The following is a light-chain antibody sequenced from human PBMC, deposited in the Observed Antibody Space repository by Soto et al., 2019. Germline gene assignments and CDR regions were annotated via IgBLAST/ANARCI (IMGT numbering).Light chain of an antibody. V-gene: IGLV7-46*01. J-gene: IGLJ2*01. CDR1: TGAVSSGHY. CDR3: MLSYSGAGV. CDR2: DTT. Sequence: QAVVTQEPSLTVSPGGTVTLTCGSSTGAVSSGHYPYWFQQKPGQAPTTLIFDTTNKQSWTPARFSGSLLGGKAALTLSGAQPEDEAEYYCMLSYSGAGVIGGGTKLTVL.